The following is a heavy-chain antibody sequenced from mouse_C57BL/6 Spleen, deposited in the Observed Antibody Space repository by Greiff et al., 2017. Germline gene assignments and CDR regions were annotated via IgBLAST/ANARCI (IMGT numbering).Heavy chain of an antibody. Sequence: QVQLQQPGAELVRPGSSVKLSCKASGYTFTSYWMHWVKQRPIQGLEWIGNIDPSDSETHYNQKFKDKATLTVDKSSSTAYMQLSSLTSEDSAVYYCARGGSMITTRYYYAMDYWGQGTSVTVSS. CDR1: GYTFTSYW. J-gene: IGHJ4*01. D-gene: IGHD2-4*01. CDR2: IDPSDSET. CDR3: ARGGSMITTRYYYAMDY. V-gene: IGHV1-52*01.